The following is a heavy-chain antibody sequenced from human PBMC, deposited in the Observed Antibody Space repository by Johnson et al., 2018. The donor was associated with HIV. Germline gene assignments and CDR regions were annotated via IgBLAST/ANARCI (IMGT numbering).Heavy chain of an antibody. CDR2: ISYDGTSK. V-gene: IGHV3-30*04. J-gene: IGHJ3*02. CDR1: GFAFSSYA. D-gene: IGHD2-2*01. Sequence: QMHLVESGGGVVQPGRSLRLSCAASGFAFSSYAMHWVRQAPGKGLEWVAVISYDGTSKYQADSVKGRFTISRDNSKNTLFMQMNSLRGEDTAVYYCARGIQPDAFDIWGQGTMVTGSS. CDR3: ARGIQPDAFDI.